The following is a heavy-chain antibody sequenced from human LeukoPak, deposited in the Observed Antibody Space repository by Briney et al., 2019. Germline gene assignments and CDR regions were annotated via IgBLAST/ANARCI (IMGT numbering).Heavy chain of an antibody. CDR3: ARRGGKNHGGYVLYYYYMDV. CDR1: GYTFTTFG. V-gene: IGHV1-18*01. Sequence: ASVKVSCKASGYTFTTFGISWVRQAPGQGLEWMGWISTYNGNTNYAQNLQGRVTMTTDTSTSTAYMELRSLRSDDTAVYYCARRGGKNHGGYVLYYYYMDVWGKGTTVTVSS. J-gene: IGHJ6*03. CDR2: ISTYNGNT. D-gene: IGHD5-12*01.